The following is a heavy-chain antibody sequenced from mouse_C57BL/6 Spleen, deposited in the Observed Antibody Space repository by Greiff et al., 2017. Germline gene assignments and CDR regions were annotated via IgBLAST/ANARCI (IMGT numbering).Heavy chain of an antibody. CDR3: TRAGVSSYGGYWYFDV. J-gene: IGHJ1*03. CDR1: GFTFSSYA. D-gene: IGHD1-1*01. V-gene: IGHV5-9-1*02. Sequence: EVKLVESGEGLVKPGGSLKLSCAASGFTFSSYAMSWVRQTPEKRLEWVAYISSGGDYIYYADTVQGRFTISRDNARNTLYLQMSSLKSEDTAMYYCTRAGVSSYGGYWYFDVWGTGTTVTVSS. CDR2: ISSGGDYI.